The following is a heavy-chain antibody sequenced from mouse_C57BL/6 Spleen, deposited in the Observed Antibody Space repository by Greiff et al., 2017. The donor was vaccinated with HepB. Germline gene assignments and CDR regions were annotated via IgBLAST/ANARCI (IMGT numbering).Heavy chain of an antibody. V-gene: IGHV1-81*01. CDR3: ARSEDGYYERFAY. Sequence: VKLMESGAELARPGASVKLSCKASGYTFTSYGISWVKQRTGQGLEWIGEIFPRSGNTYYNEKFKGKATLTADKSSSTAYMELRSLTSEDSAVYFCARSEDGYYERFAYWGKGTLVTVSA. D-gene: IGHD2-3*01. CDR2: IFPRSGNT. J-gene: IGHJ3*01. CDR1: GYTFTSYG.